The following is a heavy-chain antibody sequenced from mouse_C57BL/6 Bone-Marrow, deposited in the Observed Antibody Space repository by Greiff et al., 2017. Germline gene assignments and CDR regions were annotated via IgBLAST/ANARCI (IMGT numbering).Heavy chain of an antibody. CDR1: GFNIKDDY. J-gene: IGHJ2*01. CDR3: TDYCGSSFDY. D-gene: IGHD1-1*01. CDR2: IDPENGDT. V-gene: IGHV14-4*01. Sequence: EVQLQQSGAELVRPGASVKLSCTASGFNIKDDYLHWVKQRPEQGLEWIGWIDPENGDTAYASKFQGKATITADTSSNTAYLQLSSLTSEDTAVYYCTDYCGSSFDYWGQGTTLTVSS.